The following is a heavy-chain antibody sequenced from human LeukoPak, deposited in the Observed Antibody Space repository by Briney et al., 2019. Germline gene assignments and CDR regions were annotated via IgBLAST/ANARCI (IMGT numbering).Heavy chain of an antibody. V-gene: IGHV3-48*01. CDR3: ASGAEGYVFDP. D-gene: IGHD5-12*01. CDR1: GFTFSSYS. Sequence: GGSLRLSCAVSGFTFSSYSMNWVRQAPGKGLEWVSYISSSSSTKYYADSVKGRFTISRDNANNSLYLQMNSLRAEDTAVYYCASGAEGYVFDPWGQGTLVIVSS. J-gene: IGHJ5*02. CDR2: ISSSSSTK.